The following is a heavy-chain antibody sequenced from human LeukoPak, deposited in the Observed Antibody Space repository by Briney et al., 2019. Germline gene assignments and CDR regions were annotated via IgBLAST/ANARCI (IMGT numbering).Heavy chain of an antibody. CDR2: IGGTGGYT. D-gene: IGHD2-15*01. V-gene: IGHV3-23*01. CDR1: GFTFSTSP. J-gene: IGHJ4*02. Sequence: PGRSLRLSCAASGFTFSTSPMNWVRQAPGKGLEWVSAIGGTGGYTYYADSVKGRFTISRDNARNTLYLHMSSLRAEDTALYYCAKDQRWFEPYFDYWGPGMLVTVSS. CDR3: AKDQRWFEPYFDY.